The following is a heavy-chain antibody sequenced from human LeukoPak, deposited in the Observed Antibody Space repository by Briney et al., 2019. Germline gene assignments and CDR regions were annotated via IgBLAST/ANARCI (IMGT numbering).Heavy chain of an antibody. CDR3: ARHERQTIFIAAAGSFDY. Sequence: SETLFLTCTVSGGSISSYYWSWIQQPPGKGLEWIGYIYYSGSTNYNPSLKSRVTISVDTSKNQFSLKLSSVTAADTAVYYCARHERQTIFIAAAGSFDYWGQGTLVTVSS. CDR1: GGSISSYY. D-gene: IGHD6-13*01. J-gene: IGHJ4*02. CDR2: IYYSGST. V-gene: IGHV4-59*08.